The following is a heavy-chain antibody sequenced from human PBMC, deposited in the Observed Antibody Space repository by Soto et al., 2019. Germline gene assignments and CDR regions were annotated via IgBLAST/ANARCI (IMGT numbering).Heavy chain of an antibody. D-gene: IGHD3-22*01. V-gene: IGHV3-23*01. CDR2: TSRYGDIT. CDR1: GFTFNVYA. Sequence: PGGSLRLSCAASGFTFNVYAMTWVRQAPGKGLEWVSATSRYGDITYYADSVEGRFSISRDNSKNTLYLQMNSLRAEDTAVYYCAKDRYLDHDSRGYLFDNWGQGTLVTVSS. J-gene: IGHJ4*02. CDR3: AKDRYLDHDSRGYLFDN.